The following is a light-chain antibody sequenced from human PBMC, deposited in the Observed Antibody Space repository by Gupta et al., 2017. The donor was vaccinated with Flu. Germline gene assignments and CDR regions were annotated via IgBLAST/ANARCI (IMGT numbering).Light chain of an antibody. CDR3: QQRNNWPS. J-gene: IGKJ4*01. CDR2: DAS. CDR1: QSVSNY. Sequence: SPATLPLSPGETATPSFRASQSVSNYLAWYQQKPRQAPRLLIYDASNRATGIPARFSGSGSGTDFTLTISSLEPEDFAVYFCQQRNNWPSFGGGTKVEIK. V-gene: IGKV3-11*01.